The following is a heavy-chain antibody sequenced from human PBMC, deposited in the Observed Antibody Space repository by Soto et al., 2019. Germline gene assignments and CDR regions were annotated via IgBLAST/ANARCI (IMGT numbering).Heavy chain of an antibody. Sequence: QVQLQESGPGLVKPSQTLSLTCTVSGGSISSGGYYWSWIRQHPGKGLEWIGYLYYSGSTYYNPSLKSRVTISVDTSKNQFSLKLSSVTAADTAVYYFVREGYYGSGSYYFDYWGQGTLVTVSS. D-gene: IGHD3-10*01. CDR3: VREGYYGSGSYYFDY. V-gene: IGHV4-31*03. CDR1: GGSISSGGYY. J-gene: IGHJ4*02. CDR2: LYYSGST.